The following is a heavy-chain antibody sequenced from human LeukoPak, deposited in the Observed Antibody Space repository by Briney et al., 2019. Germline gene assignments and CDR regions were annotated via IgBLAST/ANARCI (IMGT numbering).Heavy chain of an antibody. J-gene: IGHJ3*02. CDR1: GFTFSDYY. Sequence: GGSLRLSCAASGFTFSDYYMSWIRQAPGKGLEWVSYISSSGFTIYYADSVKGRFTISRDNAKNSLYLQMNSLRAEDTAVYYCARGHYYDSSGYYYAIWGQGTMVTVSS. V-gene: IGHV3-11*04. CDR3: ARGHYYDSSGYYYAI. CDR2: ISSSGFTI. D-gene: IGHD3-22*01.